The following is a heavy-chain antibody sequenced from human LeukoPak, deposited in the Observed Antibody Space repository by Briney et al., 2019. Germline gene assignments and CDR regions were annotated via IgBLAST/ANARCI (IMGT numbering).Heavy chain of an antibody. CDR1: GFTFSSYW. J-gene: IGHJ4*02. CDR2: INSDGSST. Sequence: GGSLRLSCAASGFTFSSYWMHWVRQASGKGLVWVSRINSDGSSTSYADSVKGRFTISRDKSKNTLYLQMNSLRAEDTAVYYCAKDLGSNYFDYWGQGTLVTVSS. CDR3: AKDLGSNYFDY. D-gene: IGHD4-11*01. V-gene: IGHV3-74*01.